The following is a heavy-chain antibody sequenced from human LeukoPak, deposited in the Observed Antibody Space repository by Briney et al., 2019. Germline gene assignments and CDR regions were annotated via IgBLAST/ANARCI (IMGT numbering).Heavy chain of an antibody. V-gene: IGHV4-4*02. J-gene: IGHJ6*03. Sequence: SGTLSLTCSVSGASISSDNWWSWVRQPPGKGLEWIGEIYHSGSSNYHPSLKSRVTLSVDKSKSQFSLSLSSVTAADTAVYYCARVRQGFQQDFYYYYMDVWGKGTTVTVSS. CDR2: IYHSGSS. D-gene: IGHD2-2*01. CDR1: GASISSDNW. CDR3: ARVRQGFQQDFYYYYMDV.